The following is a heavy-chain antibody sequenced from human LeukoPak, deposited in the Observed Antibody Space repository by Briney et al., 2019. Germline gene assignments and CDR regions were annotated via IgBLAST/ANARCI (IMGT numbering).Heavy chain of an antibody. Sequence: PGGSLRVSCAASGFTFSSYAMHWVRQAPGKGLEWVAVISYDGSNKYYADSVKGRFTISRDNSKNTLYLQMNSLRAEDTAVYYCARGSVIWFGELSDYWGQGTLVTVSS. V-gene: IGHV3-30-3*01. CDR3: ARGSVIWFGELSDY. D-gene: IGHD3-10*01. CDR1: GFTFSSYA. J-gene: IGHJ4*02. CDR2: ISYDGSNK.